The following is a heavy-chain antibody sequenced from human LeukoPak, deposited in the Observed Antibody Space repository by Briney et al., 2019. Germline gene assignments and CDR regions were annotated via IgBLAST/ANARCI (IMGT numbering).Heavy chain of an antibody. J-gene: IGHJ4*02. V-gene: IGHV1-2*02. CDR3: AREAIAAGKNFDY. CDR2: INPNSGGT. D-gene: IGHD6-25*01. Sequence: ASVKVSCKASGYTFTGYYMHWVRQAPGQGLEWMGWINPNSGGTNYAQKFQGRVTMTRDTSTSRFYMDLGSLRSEDTAVYYCAREAIAAGKNFDYWGQGTLVTISS. CDR1: GYTFTGYY.